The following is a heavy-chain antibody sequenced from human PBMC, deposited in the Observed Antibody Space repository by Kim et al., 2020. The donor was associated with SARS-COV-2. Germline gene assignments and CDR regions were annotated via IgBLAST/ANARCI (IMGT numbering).Heavy chain of an antibody. D-gene: IGHD6-19*01. CDR3: ARAAWGSGRGGYYMDV. Sequence: ASVKVSCKASGYTFTGYYMHWVRQAPGQGLEWMGRINPNSGGTNYAQKFQGRVTMTRDTSFSTAYMELSRLRSDDTAVYYCARAAWGSGRGGYYMDVWGKGTTVTVSS. V-gene: IGHV1-2*06. J-gene: IGHJ6*03. CDR1: GYTFTGYY. CDR2: INPNSGGT.